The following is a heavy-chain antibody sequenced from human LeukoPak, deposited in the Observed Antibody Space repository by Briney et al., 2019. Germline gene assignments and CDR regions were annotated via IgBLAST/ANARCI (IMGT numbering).Heavy chain of an antibody. CDR2: IYSGGST. Sequence: GGSLRLSCAASGFTVSSNYMSWVRQAPGKGLEWVSVIYSGGSTYYADSVKGRFTISRDNSKNTLYLQMNSLRAEDTAVYYCARDSSITMVRGVIQWGQGTLVTVSS. CDR3: ARDSSITMVRGVIQ. CDR1: GFTVSSNY. D-gene: IGHD3-10*01. V-gene: IGHV3-53*01. J-gene: IGHJ4*02.